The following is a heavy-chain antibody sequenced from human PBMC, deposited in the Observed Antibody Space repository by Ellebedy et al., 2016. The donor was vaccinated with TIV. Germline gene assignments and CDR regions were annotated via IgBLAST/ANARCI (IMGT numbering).Heavy chain of an antibody. J-gene: IGHJ4*02. V-gene: IGHV3-66*01. CDR2: FYSGVRT. Sequence: GESLKISCAASGFTVSSDYMTWVRQAPGKGLECVSVFYSGVRTYYADSVKDRFTISKDNSKNTVYLQINSLRAEDTAEYYCARGRLSSFDYWGQGTLVTVSS. CDR3: ARGRLSSFDY. D-gene: IGHD3-16*02. CDR1: GFTVSSDY.